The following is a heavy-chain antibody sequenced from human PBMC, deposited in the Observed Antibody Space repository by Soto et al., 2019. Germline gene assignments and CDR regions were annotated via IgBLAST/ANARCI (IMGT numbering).Heavy chain of an antibody. J-gene: IGHJ4*02. Sequence: QVQLQESGPGLVKPSQTLSLTCIVSGGSISSGTYYWSWIRQHPGKGLEWIGYIHYSGNTYYNPSLKSRVTLSGDTSKNQFSLKLSSVTAADTAVYYCARGSASDSVDYWGQGTLVTVSS. D-gene: IGHD2-21*02. CDR3: ARGSASDSVDY. V-gene: IGHV4-31*03. CDR1: GGSISSGTYY. CDR2: IHYSGNT.